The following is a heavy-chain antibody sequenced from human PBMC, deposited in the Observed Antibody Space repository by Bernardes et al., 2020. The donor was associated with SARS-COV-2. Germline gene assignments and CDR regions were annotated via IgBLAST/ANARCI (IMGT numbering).Heavy chain of an antibody. V-gene: IGHV4-59*08. J-gene: IGHJ4*02. CDR2: IYYSGST. Sequence: SETLSLTCTVSGGSISSYYWSWIRQPPGKGLEWIGYIYYSGSTNYNPSLKSRVTISVDTSKNQFSLKLSSVTAADTAVYYCARLQGGDYAVDYWGQGTLVTVSS. D-gene: IGHD4-17*01. CDR1: GGSISSYY. CDR3: ARLQGGDYAVDY.